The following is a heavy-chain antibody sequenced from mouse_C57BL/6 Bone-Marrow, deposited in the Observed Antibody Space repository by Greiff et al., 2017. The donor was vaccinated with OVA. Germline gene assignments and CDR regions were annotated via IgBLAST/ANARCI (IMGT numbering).Heavy chain of an antibody. CDR2: IDPSDSYT. CDR1: GYTFTSYW. V-gene: IGHV1-69*01. D-gene: IGHD2-12*01. CDR3: ARKGFTTETYWYFDV. Sequence: VQLQQSGAELVMPGASVKLSCKASGYTFTSYWMHWVKQRPGQGLEWIGEIDPSDSYTNYNQKVKGKSTLTVDKSSSTAYMLLSSLTSEDSAVYYCARKGFTTETYWYFDVWGTGTTVTVSS. J-gene: IGHJ1*03.